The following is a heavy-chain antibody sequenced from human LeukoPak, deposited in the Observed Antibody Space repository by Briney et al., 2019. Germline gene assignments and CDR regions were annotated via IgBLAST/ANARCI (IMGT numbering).Heavy chain of an antibody. J-gene: IGHJ6*03. V-gene: IGHV4-61*02. Sequence: SETLSLTCTVSGDSLNSGSYYWTWIRQTAGKGLEWIGRIYYSGNTNYNPSLRSRVTISVDTSKNQFSLNVHTLTGADTAVYFCARGVVTQRYYMDVWGRGTTVIVSS. CDR1: GDSLNSGSYY. D-gene: IGHD3-22*01. CDR3: ARGVVTQRYYMDV. CDR2: IYYSGNT.